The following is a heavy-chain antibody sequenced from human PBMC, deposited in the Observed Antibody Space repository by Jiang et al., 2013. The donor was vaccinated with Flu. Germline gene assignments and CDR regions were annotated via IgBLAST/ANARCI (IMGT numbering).Heavy chain of an antibody. CDR3: ARQRGGRSTSYYGMDV. J-gene: IGHJ6*02. CDR1: GDSVSSNSAA. V-gene: IGHV6-1*01. Sequence: SQTLSLTCAISGDSVSSNSAAWNWIRQSPSRGLEWLGRTYYRSKWSNDYAVSVKSRITINPDTSKNHFSLQLNSVTPEDTAVYYCARQRGGRSTSYYGMDVWGQGTTVTVSS. D-gene: IGHD5-24*01. CDR2: TYYRSKWSN.